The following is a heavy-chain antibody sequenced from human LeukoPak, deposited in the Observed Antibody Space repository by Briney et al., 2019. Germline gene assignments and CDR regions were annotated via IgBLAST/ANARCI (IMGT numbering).Heavy chain of an antibody. CDR2: INHSGST. CDR3: ASQARQLALFDY. V-gene: IGHV4-34*01. CDR1: GGSFSGYY. D-gene: IGHD6-13*01. J-gene: IGHJ4*02. Sequence: SETLSLTCAVYGGSFSGYYWSWIRPPPGEGLEWIGEINHSGSTNYNPSLKSRVTISVDTSKNQFSLKLSSVTAADTAVYYCASQARQLALFDYWGQGTLVTVSS.